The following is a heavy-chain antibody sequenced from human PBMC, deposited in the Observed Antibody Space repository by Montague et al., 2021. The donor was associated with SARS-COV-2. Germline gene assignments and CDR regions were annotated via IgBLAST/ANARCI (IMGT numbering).Heavy chain of an antibody. CDR1: GGSMSGYY. D-gene: IGHD1-1*01. V-gene: IGHV4-59*01. J-gene: IGHJ4*02. CDR2: VHYTGST. Sequence: SETLSLTCEVSGGSMSGYYWTWIRQSPGKGLEWIGYVHYTGSTKYNPSLKTRVTLSLDTPKKHCSLKLKSVTAADTAVYYCARAQNTCFIANCVNYFEVWGLGALVTVSS. CDR3: ARAQNTCFIANCVNYFEV.